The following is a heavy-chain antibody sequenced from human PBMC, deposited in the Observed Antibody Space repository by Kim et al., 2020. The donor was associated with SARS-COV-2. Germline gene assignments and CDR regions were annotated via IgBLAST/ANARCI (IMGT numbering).Heavy chain of an antibody. CDR2: ITPIFGTA. CDR3: AREGAGIAVAGYYGMDV. J-gene: IGHJ6*02. Sequence: SVKVSCKASGGTFRRYAISWVRQAPGQGLEWMGGITPIFGTANYAQKFQGRVTINADESTSTAYMELSSLRSEDTAVYYCAREGAGIAVAGYYGMDVWGQGTTVTVSS. D-gene: IGHD6-19*01. CDR1: GGTFRRYA. V-gene: IGHV1-69*13.